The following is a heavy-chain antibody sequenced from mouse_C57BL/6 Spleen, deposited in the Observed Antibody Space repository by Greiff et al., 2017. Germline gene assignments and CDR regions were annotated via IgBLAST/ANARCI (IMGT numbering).Heavy chain of an antibody. CDR1: GYAFSSSW. D-gene: IGHD1-1*01. V-gene: IGHV1-82*01. J-gene: IGHJ1*03. CDR2: IYPGDGDT. CDR3: ARDYYGSSYYWYVDV. Sequence: QVQLQQSGPELVKPGASVKISCTASGYAFSSSWMNWVKQRPGKGLEWSGRIYPGDGDTNYNGKFKGKATMTADNTSSTAYMQLSSLTSEDSAVYYWARDYYGSSYYWYVDVWGTGTTVTVSS.